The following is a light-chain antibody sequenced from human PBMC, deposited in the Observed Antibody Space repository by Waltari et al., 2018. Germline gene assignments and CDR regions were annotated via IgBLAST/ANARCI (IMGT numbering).Light chain of an antibody. V-gene: IGKV2-30*02. CDR1: QRLVHSDGTTY. CDR2: KVS. CDR3: LQSTHWPWT. J-gene: IGKJ1*01. Sequence: VMTQSPLSLTVTPGQPASISCRSSQRLVHSDGTTYLNWFLQRPGQSPRRLIYKVSNRDSRVPDRFSGSGSGTYFTLEISRVEAEDVGVYYCLQSTHWPWTFGQGTKVEVE.